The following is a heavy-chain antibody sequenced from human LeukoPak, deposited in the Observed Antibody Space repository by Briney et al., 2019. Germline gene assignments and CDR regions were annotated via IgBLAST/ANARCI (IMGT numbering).Heavy chain of an antibody. J-gene: IGHJ4*02. CDR3: ARDGPSRWFGELLQFDY. CDR2: ISAYNGNT. D-gene: IGHD3-10*01. Sequence: GASVKVSCKASGYTFTSYGISWVRQAPGQGLEWMGWISAYNGNTNYAQKLQGRVTMTTDTSTSTAYMELRSLRSDDTAVYYCARDGPSRWFGELLQFDYWGQGTLVTVSS. CDR1: GYTFTSYG. V-gene: IGHV1-18*01.